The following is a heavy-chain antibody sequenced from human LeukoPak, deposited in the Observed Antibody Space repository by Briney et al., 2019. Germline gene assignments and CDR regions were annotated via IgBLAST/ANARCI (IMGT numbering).Heavy chain of an antibody. D-gene: IGHD5-12*01. J-gene: IGHJ4*02. V-gene: IGHV3-30*18. CDR1: GFTFSSYG. CDR3: AKEGGYEPDY. CDR2: ISYDGSNK. Sequence: GRSLRLSCAASGFTFSSYGMHWVRQAPGKGLEWVAVISYDGSNKYYADSVKGRFTISRDNPKNTLYLQMNSLRAEDTAVYYCAKEGGYEPDYWGQGTLVTVSS.